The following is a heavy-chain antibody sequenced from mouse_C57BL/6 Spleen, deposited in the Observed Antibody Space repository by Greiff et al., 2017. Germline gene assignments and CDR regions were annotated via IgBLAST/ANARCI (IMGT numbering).Heavy chain of an antibody. CDR1: GFTFSSYG. CDR3: ARRAMVTTGGYFDY. J-gene: IGHJ2*01. V-gene: IGHV5-6*01. D-gene: IGHD2-2*01. Sequence: DVQLVESGGDLVKPGGSLKLSCAASGFTFSSYGMSWVRQTPDKRLEWVATISSGGSYTYYPDSVKGRFTISRDNAKNTLYLQMSSLKSEDTAMYYCARRAMVTTGGYFDYWGQGTTLTVSS. CDR2: ISSGGSYT.